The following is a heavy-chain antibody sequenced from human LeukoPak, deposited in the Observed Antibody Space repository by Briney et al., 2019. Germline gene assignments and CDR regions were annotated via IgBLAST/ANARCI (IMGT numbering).Heavy chain of an antibody. V-gene: IGHV3-23*01. CDR1: GFTFSNAW. CDR2: ISGSGGTT. Sequence: GGSLRLSCAASGFTFSNAWMSWVRQAPGKGLEWVSTISGSGGTTYYADSVKGRFTISRDHSKNTLYLQMNSLRAEDTAVYYCAKDRNYDFTVDAFDIWGQGTTVTVSS. J-gene: IGHJ3*02. CDR3: AKDRNYDFTVDAFDI. D-gene: IGHD3-3*01.